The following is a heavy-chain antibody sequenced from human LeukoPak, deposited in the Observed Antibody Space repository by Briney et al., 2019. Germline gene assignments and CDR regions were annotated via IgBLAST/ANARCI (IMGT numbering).Heavy chain of an antibody. V-gene: IGHV1-46*01. CDR3: ASQGSIAAAGTRY. Sequence: ASVKVSCKTSGYTFTSYYMHWVRQATGQGLEWMGIINPSGGSTSYAQKFQGRVTMTRDTSTSTVYMELSSLRSEDTAVYYCASQGSIAAAGTRYWGQGTLVIVSS. J-gene: IGHJ4*02. CDR1: GYTFTSYY. CDR2: INPSGGST. D-gene: IGHD6-13*01.